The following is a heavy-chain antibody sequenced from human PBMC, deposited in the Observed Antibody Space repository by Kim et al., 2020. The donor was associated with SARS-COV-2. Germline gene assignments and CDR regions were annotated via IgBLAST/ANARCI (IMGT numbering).Heavy chain of an antibody. CDR1: GFTLSKYW. Sequence: GGSLRLSCEASGFTLSKYWMHWVRQAPGKGLEWVARINDDGSDKNYADSVKGRFTISRDNAKNTAYLQMNSLTAEDTALYYCVRGWVGGRPDVYWGRGILVTVSS. J-gene: IGHJ4*02. CDR3: VRGWVGGRPDVY. V-gene: IGHV3-74*01. CDR2: INDDGSDK. D-gene: IGHD3-16*01.